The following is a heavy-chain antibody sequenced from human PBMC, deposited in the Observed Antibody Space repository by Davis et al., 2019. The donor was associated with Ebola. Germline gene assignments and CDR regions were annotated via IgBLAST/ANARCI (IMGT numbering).Heavy chain of an antibody. Sequence: AASVKVSCKASGYTFTSYGISWVRQAPGQGLEWMGWINAGNGNTKYSQKFQGRVTITRDTSASTAYMELSSLRSEDTAVYYCATTGTGFLDYYYYGMDVWGKGTTVTVSS. V-gene: IGHV1-18*04. J-gene: IGHJ6*04. CDR3: ATTGTGFLDYYYYGMDV. D-gene: IGHD1-1*01. CDR2: INAGNGNT. CDR1: GYTFTSYG.